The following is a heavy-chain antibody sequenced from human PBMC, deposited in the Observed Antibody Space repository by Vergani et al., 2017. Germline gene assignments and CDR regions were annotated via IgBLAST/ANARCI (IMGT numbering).Heavy chain of an antibody. J-gene: IGHJ6*02. CDR3: ARGDAMDV. CDR1: GGSFSDDTHY. Sequence: QLQLQESGPGLLKTSQTLSLTCTISGGSFSDDTHYWSWNWVRQPAGKGLEWIGRIFKSGDFNYNPSLESRLTMSVDTSKNQFSLKLESLTAADTAVYYCARGDAMDVWGPGTTVIVSS. V-gene: IGHV4-61*02. CDR2: IFKSGDF.